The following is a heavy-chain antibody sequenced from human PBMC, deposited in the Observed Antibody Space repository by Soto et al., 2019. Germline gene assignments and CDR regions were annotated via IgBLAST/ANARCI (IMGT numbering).Heavy chain of an antibody. J-gene: IGHJ1*01. CDR2: IYYSGST. V-gene: IGHV4-31*03. Sequence: SETLSLTCTVSCGSINTGGYYWSWIRQRPGKGLEWIGYIYYSGSTYYNPSLKSRITISQDTSKNQISVKLSSVTAADTAMYYCARVGVAAPWFFQQSGPGTLVTVSS. CDR1: CGSINTGGYY. CDR3: ARVGVAAPWFFQQ. D-gene: IGHD6-19*01.